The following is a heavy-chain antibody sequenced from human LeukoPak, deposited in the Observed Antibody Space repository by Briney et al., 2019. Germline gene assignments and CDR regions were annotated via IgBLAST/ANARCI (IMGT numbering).Heavy chain of an antibody. J-gene: IGHJ4*02. CDR3: AKAGGLRWRFDY. CDR1: GFTFSSYA. V-gene: IGHV3-23*01. Sequence: GGSLRLSCAASGFTFSSYAMSWVRQAPGKGLEWVSAISGSGGSTYYADSVKGRFTISRDNSKNTLCLQMNSLRAEDTAVYYCAKAGGLRWRFDYWGQGTLVTVSS. D-gene: IGHD5-12*01. CDR2: ISGSGGST.